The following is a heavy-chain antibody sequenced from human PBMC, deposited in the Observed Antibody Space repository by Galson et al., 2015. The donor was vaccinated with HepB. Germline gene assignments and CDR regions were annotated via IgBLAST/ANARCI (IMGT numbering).Heavy chain of an antibody. CDR1: GFSVSSYG. D-gene: IGHD2-15*01. Sequence: SLRLSCAASGFSVSSYGMSWVRQAPGKGLEWVSTIGGSGGSTYYVDSVNGRFTMSRDNAKNTVYLQMNDLRAEDTAVYYCAKGNRVSSLCSDGSCSAPFDYWGQGTLVSVSS. V-gene: IGHV3-23*01. CDR2: IGGSGGST. J-gene: IGHJ4*02. CDR3: AKGNRVSSLCSDGSCSAPFDY.